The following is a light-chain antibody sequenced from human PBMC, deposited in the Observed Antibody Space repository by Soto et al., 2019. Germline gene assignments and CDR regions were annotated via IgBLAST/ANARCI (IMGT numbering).Light chain of an antibody. Sequence: DIQMTQSPSTLSASVGDRVTITCRASQSISSWLAWYQQKPGKAPKLLIYDASSLESGVPSRFSGSGSGTEFTLTISSLQPDDVAPYYCQQYNSYSDTFGQGTKLEIK. CDR3: QQYNSYSDT. J-gene: IGKJ2*01. V-gene: IGKV1-5*01. CDR2: DAS. CDR1: QSISSW.